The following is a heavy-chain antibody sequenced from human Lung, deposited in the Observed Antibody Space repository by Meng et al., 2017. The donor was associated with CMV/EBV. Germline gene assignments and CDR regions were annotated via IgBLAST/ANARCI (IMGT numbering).Heavy chain of an antibody. V-gene: IGHV3-21*01. CDR1: GFTFSSYT. J-gene: IGHJ4*02. CDR3: ARDRVPEPPLEWPQLWGENV. CDR2: ISSSSGYI. D-gene: IGHD3-3*01. Sequence: GESLKISCAASGFTFSSYTMNWVRQSPGKGPEWVSSISSSSGYIYYADSVKGRFTISRDNAKNSLFLQMRSLRAEDTAVYYCARDRVPEPPLEWPQLWGENVWGQGXLVTVSS.